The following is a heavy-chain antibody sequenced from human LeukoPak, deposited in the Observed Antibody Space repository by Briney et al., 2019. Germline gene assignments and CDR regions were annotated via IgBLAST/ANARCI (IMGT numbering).Heavy chain of an antibody. D-gene: IGHD1-20*01. CDR1: GYTFRNYD. Sequence: ASVKVSCKASGYTFRNYDIVWVRQATGQGLEWMGWINPNSGGTNYAQKFQGWVTMTRDTSISTAYMELSRLRSDDTAVYYCARDITGTTGLGVDAFDIWGQGTMVTVSS. CDR3: ARDITGTTGLGVDAFDI. J-gene: IGHJ3*02. CDR2: INPNSGGT. V-gene: IGHV1-2*04.